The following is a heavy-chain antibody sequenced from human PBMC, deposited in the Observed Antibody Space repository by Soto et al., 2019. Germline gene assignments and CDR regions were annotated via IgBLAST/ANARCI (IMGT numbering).Heavy chain of an antibody. V-gene: IGHV3-30*18. Sequence: VQLVESGGGVVQPGRSLRLSCAASGFTFSSYGMHWVRQAPGKGLEWVAVISYDGSNKYYADSVKGRFTISRDNSKNTLYLQMNSLRAEDTAVYYCAKDAEARNWYFDLWGRGTLVTVSS. CDR1: GFTFSSYG. CDR3: AKDAEARNWYFDL. CDR2: ISYDGSNK. J-gene: IGHJ2*01.